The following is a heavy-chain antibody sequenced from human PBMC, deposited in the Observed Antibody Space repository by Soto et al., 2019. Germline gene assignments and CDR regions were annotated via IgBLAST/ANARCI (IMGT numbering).Heavy chain of an antibody. J-gene: IGHJ6*02. CDR3: ARDSGYENYYYYYGMDV. CDR2: ISSSSSYI. CDR1: GFTFISYS. Sequence: GGSLRLSCAASGFTFISYSMNWVRQAPGKGLEWVSSISSSSSYIYYADSVKGRFTISRDNAKNSLYLQMNSLRAEDTAVYYCARDSGYENYYYYYGMDVWGQGTTVTVSS. D-gene: IGHD5-12*01. V-gene: IGHV3-21*01.